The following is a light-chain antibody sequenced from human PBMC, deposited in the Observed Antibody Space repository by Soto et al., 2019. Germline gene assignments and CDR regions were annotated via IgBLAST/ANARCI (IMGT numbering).Light chain of an antibody. CDR1: QGISRY. CDR2: AAS. J-gene: IGKJ4*01. Sequence: IQLTQSPSSLSASVGDSVTITCRASQGISRYLSWYQQQPGRAPKLLISAASTLQSGVPARFSGSGSGTDFTLSTTSWQPHDFPTYHCQRLNTYLVTSGGGNKVEI. CDR3: QRLNTYLVT. V-gene: IGKV1-9*01.